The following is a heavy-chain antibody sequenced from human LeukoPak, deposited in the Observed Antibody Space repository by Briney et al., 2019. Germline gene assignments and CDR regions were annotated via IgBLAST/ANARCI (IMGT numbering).Heavy chain of an antibody. J-gene: IGHJ3*02. CDR1: GYTFTNYA. D-gene: IGHD4-23*01. V-gene: IGHV1-69*13. CDR2: IIPIFGTA. CDR3: ARDSGGRWPQQDAFDI. Sequence: SVKVSCKASGYTFTNYAMNWVRQAPGQGLEWMGGIIPIFGTANYAQKFQGRVTITADESTSTAYMELSSLRSEDTAVYYCARDSGGRWPQQDAFDIWGQGTMVTVSS.